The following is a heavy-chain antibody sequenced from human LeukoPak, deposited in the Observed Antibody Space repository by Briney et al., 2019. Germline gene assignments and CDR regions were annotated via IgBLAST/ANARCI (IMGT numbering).Heavy chain of an antibody. D-gene: IGHD5-18*01. Sequence: GGCLRLSCAASGFTFSSYAMHWVRQAPGKGLEWVAVISYDGSNKYYADSVKGRFTISRDNSKNTLYLQMNSLRAEDTAVYHCAREYSYGLDPYYYYYMDVWGKGTTVTVSS. CDR3: AREYSYGLDPYYYYYMDV. CDR1: GFTFSSYA. CDR2: ISYDGSNK. V-gene: IGHV3-30*04. J-gene: IGHJ6*03.